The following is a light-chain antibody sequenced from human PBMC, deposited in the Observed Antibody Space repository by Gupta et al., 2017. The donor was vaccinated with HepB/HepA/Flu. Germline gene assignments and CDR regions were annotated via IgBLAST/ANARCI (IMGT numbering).Light chain of an antibody. CDR2: WAS. V-gene: IGKV4-1*01. CDR1: QSVLYSSNNKNY. Sequence: DIVMTQSPDSLAVSLGERATINCKSSQSVLYSSNNKNYLAWYQQKPGQPPKLLIYWASTRESGVPDRLSGSGSGIDFTLTITSLQAEDVAVYYCQQFYTTPWTFGQGTKVEIK. J-gene: IGKJ1*01. CDR3: QQFYTTPWT.